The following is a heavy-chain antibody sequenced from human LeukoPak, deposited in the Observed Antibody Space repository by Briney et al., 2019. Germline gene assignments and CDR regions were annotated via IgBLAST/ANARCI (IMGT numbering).Heavy chain of an antibody. CDR3: ARDRRVTMIVVADYSGPPGYYFDY. CDR1: GGSISSGSYY. Sequence: SETLSLTCTVSGGSISSGSYYWSWIRQPAGKGLEWIGRIYTSGSTNYNPSLKSRVTISVDTSKNQFSLKLSSVTAADTAVYYCARDRRVTMIVVADYSGPPGYYFDYWGQGTLVTVSS. CDR2: IYTSGST. D-gene: IGHD3-22*01. V-gene: IGHV4-61*02. J-gene: IGHJ4*02.